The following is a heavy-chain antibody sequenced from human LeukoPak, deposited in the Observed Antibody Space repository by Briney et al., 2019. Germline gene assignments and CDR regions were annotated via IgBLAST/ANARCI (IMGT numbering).Heavy chain of an antibody. CDR1: GFTVSSKY. CDR2: IYSDGNT. CDR3: ASSSWDD. J-gene: IGHJ4*02. D-gene: IGHD6-13*01. Sequence: GGSLRLSCAASGFTVSSKYMSWVRRPPGAGLEWVSVIYSDGNTYYADSVKGRFTISRDNSKNTVYLQMNSLRAEDTAVYYCASSSWDDWGQGTLVTVPS. V-gene: IGHV3-66*01.